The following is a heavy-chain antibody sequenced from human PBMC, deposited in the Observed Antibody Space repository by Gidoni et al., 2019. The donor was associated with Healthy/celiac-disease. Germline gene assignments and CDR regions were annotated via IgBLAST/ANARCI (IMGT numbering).Heavy chain of an antibody. V-gene: IGHV4-4*07. CDR2: IYTSGST. CDR3: ARDRYYYDSSGYFAFDI. J-gene: IGHJ3*02. D-gene: IGHD3-22*01. CDR1: GGSISSYY. Sequence: QVQLQESGPGLVKPSETLSLTCTVSGGSISSYYWCWIRQPAGKGLEWIGRIYTSGSTNYNPSLKSRVTMSVDTSKNQFSLKLSSVTAADTAVYYCARDRYYYDSSGYFAFDIWGQGTMVTVSS.